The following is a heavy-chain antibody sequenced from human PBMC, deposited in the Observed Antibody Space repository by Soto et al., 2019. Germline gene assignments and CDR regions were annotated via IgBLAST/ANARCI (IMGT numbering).Heavy chain of an antibody. CDR2: FDPEDGET. CDR3: ATRNPQYSSGWYRPPLYRAV. V-gene: IGHV1-24*01. D-gene: IGHD6-19*01. Sequence: ASVKVSCKVSGYTLTELSMHWVRQAPGKGLEWMGGFDPEDGETIYAQKFQGRVTMTEDTSTDTAYMELSSLRSEDTAVYYCATRNPQYSSGWYRPPLYRAVWGKGTTVPVSS. J-gene: IGHJ6*03. CDR1: GYTLTELS.